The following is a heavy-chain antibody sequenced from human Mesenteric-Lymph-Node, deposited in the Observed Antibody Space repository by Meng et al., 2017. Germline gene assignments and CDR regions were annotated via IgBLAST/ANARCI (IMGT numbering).Heavy chain of an antibody. V-gene: IGHV2-5*02. CDR2: IYCDDDK. D-gene: IGHD3-16*01. CDR1: GFSPITTGVV. J-gene: IGHJ4*02. Sequence: QIVLKEDGATLLRPTRRFPRPSTSAGFSPITTGVVVAWIRQPPGEALECLALIYCDDDKCYSPSLKSRLTITKDTSKNQVLLTMTNRDPVDTATYYCAHATWGVDYWGQGTLVTVSS. CDR3: AHATWGVDY.